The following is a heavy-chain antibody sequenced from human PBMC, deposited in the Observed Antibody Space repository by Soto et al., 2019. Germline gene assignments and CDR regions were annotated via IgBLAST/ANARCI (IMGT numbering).Heavy chain of an antibody. D-gene: IGHD2-15*01. CDR3: ARGGSRRENNWFDP. CDR2: IWYDGSNK. V-gene: IGHV3-33*01. J-gene: IGHJ5*02. Sequence: PGGSLRLSCAASGFTFSSYGMHWVRQAPGKGLEWVAVIWYDGSNKYYADSVKGRFTISRDNSKNTLYLQMNSLRAEDTAVYYCARGGSRRENNWFDPWGQGTLVTVSS. CDR1: GFTFSSYG.